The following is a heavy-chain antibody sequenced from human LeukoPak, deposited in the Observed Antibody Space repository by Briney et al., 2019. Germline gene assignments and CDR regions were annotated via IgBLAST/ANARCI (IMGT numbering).Heavy chain of an antibody. V-gene: IGHV3-7*01. CDR3: ARIHYDILTGYYTGPDH. CDR2: IKQDGSEK. J-gene: IGHJ4*02. CDR1: GFTFSSYW. D-gene: IGHD3-9*01. Sequence: PGGSLRLSCAASGFTFSSYWMSWVRQAPGKGLEWVANIKQDGSEKYYVDSVKGRFTISRDNAKNSLYLQMNSLRAEDTAVYYCARIHYDILTGYYTGPDHWGQGTLVTVSS.